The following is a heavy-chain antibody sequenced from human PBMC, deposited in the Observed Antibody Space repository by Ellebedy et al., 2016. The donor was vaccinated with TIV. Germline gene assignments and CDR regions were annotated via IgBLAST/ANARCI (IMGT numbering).Heavy chain of an antibody. Sequence: GGSLRLSCAASGFTFSSYGMHWVRQAPGKGLEWVSAISGSGGSTYYADSVKGRFTISRDNSKNTLYLQMNSLRAEDTAVYYCAKVGGDIVVVPAWDWYFDLWGRGTLDTVSS. CDR3: AKVGGDIVVVPAWDWYFDL. CDR2: ISGSGGST. J-gene: IGHJ2*01. CDR1: GFTFSSYG. V-gene: IGHV3-23*01. D-gene: IGHD2-2*01.